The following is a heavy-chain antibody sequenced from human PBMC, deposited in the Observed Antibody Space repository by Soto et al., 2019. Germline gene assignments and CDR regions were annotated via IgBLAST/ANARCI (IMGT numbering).Heavy chain of an antibody. CDR2: IYPADSDI. Sequence: PGESLKISCKGSGYSFTSYWIGWVRRVPGRGLEWMGIIYPADSDIRHSPSFQGQVTISVDKSLSTAYLQWSSLKASDTAMYYCARQDCSGGICYSSRHYYYGMDVWGQGTTVTVSS. J-gene: IGHJ6*02. V-gene: IGHV5-51*01. CDR3: ARQDCSGGICYSSRHYYYGMDV. D-gene: IGHD2-15*01. CDR1: GYSFTSYW.